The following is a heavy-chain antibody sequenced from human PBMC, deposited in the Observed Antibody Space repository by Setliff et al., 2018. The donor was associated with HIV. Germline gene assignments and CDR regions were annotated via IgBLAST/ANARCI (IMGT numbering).Heavy chain of an antibody. CDR2: IIPMFGAP. D-gene: IGHD4-17*01. CDR3: GVTSVVLHYSYCVDV. J-gene: IGHJ6*03. CDR1: GGTLKNYA. V-gene: IGHV1-69*13. Sequence: SVKVSCKASGGTLKNYAISWVRQAPGQGLEWLGGIIPMFGAPNYPRTFQDRVTITADVSTSTAYMELRSLRSEDTAVYYCGVTSVVLHYSYCVDVWGKGTSVTVSS.